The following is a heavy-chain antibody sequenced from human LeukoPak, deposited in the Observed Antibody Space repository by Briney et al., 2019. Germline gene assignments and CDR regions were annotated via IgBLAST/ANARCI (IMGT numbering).Heavy chain of an antibody. V-gene: IGHV3-7*01. J-gene: IGHJ6*02. CDR3: AGDPGTMVRGGHYYYYGMDV. Sequence: GGSLRLSCAASGFTFSSYWMSWVRQAPGKGLEWVANIKQDGSEKYYVDSVKGRFTISRDNAKNSLYLQMNSLRAEDTAVYYCAGDPGTMVRGGHYYYYGMDVWGQGTTVTVSS. D-gene: IGHD3-10*01. CDR1: GFTFSSYW. CDR2: IKQDGSEK.